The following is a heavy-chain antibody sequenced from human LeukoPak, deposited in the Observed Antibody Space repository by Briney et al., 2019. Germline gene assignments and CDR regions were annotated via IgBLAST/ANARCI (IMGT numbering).Heavy chain of an antibody. CDR1: GYSLTTYY. CDR2: INPSGGST. J-gene: IGHJ4*02. V-gene: IGHV1-46*01. D-gene: IGHD5-12*01. CDR3: ARGAPTTRIGAGRFDY. Sequence: ASVKVSCKAFGYSLTTYYVHWVRQAPGQGLEWMGEINPSGGSTNYAQKFQGRITVTRDTYTNTVYMDLSSLRSEDTATYYCARGAPTTRIGAGRFDYWGQGSLLTVAS.